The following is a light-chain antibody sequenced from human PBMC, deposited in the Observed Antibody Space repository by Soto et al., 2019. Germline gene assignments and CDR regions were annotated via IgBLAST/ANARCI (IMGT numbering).Light chain of an antibody. CDR1: QGISTY. J-gene: IGKJ1*01. CDR3: QQSYSTTWT. CDR2: AAS. V-gene: IGKV1-39*01. Sequence: DIQMTQSPSSLSASVGDRFTITFRASQGISTYLNWYQKKPGKAPKLLIYAASSLQSGVPSRFSGSGSETDFTLTISSLQPEDFATYSCQQSYSTTWTFGQGTKVDIK.